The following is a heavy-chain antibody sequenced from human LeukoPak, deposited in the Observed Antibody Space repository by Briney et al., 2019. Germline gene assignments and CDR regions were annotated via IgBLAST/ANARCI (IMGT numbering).Heavy chain of an antibody. CDR2: IYTSGST. CDR3: ARDQTGYYDSSGLDY. V-gene: IGHV4-4*07. J-gene: IGHJ4*02. D-gene: IGHD3-22*01. CDR1: GRSLSSYY. Sequence: SETLSLTCPLSGRSLSSYYWSWIRQPAGKGLEWIGRIYTSGSTNYNPSLKSRVTMSVDTSKNQFSLKLSSVTAADTAVYYCARDQTGYYDSSGLDYWGQGTLVTVSS.